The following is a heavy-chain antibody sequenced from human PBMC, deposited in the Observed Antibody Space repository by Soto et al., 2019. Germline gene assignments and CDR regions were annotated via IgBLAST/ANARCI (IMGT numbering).Heavy chain of an antibody. D-gene: IGHD5-12*01. Sequence: QVQLVQSGAEVKKPGSSMKVSCKVSGDSFSNSAISWVRQAPGQGLEWMGGIIPHFGAGDSAQKFQGRVTITADGSTTTVYMELANMRHEDTALYFCAKARGLTMTAFDNWGQGTLVTVSS. V-gene: IGHV1-69*01. CDR2: IIPHFGAG. CDR3: AKARGLTMTAFDN. J-gene: IGHJ4*02. CDR1: GDSFSNSA.